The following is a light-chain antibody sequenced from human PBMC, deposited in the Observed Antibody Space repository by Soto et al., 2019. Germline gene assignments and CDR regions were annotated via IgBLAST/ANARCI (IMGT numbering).Light chain of an antibody. J-gene: IGLJ3*02. CDR1: RPNIGSNT. CDR3: ATWDDRLKGPV. V-gene: IGLV1-44*01. Sequence: QSVLTQPPSTSGTPGQRVIICCAGSRPNIGSNTVTWYQQVPGTAPKLLFYSNDRRSSGVPERFSASKSGTSASLAISGLQSADEGDYYCATWDDRLKGPVFGGGTKVTVL. CDR2: SND.